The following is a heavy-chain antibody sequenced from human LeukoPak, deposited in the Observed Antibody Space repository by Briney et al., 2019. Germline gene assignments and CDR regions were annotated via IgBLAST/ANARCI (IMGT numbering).Heavy chain of an antibody. V-gene: IGHV6-1*01. CDR3: ARGTGWPHFDY. CDR2: TYYKSAWYN. Sequence: SQTLSLTCAISGDRVSRDSIAWNWIRQSPSRGLEWLGRTYYKSAWYNDYAVHMKSRITISPDTSKNQFSLQLNSVTPDDTAVYYCARGTGWPHFDYWGQGILVTVSS. D-gene: IGHD6-19*01. J-gene: IGHJ4*02. CDR1: GDRVSRDSIA.